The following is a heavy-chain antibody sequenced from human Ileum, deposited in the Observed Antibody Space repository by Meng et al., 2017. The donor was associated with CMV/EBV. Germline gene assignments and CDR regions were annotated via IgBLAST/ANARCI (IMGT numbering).Heavy chain of an antibody. CDR3: ARFDILTGFALDH. V-gene: IGHV4-39*07. Sequence: HLQRQGPAPGRAKPSQTLSLICPVAGDPISSSSYYWGWVRPSPGKELDWIGSVYHTGRTYHNPSLKSRVTISIHTSKNQFSLKLSSVTVADTALYYCARFDILTGFALDHWGQGPLVTVSS. CDR2: VYHTGRT. J-gene: IGHJ4*02. CDR1: GDPISSSSYY. D-gene: IGHD3-9*01.